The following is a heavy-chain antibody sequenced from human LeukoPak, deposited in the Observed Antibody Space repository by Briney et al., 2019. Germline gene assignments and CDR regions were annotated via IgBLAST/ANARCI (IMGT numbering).Heavy chain of an antibody. J-gene: IGHJ4*02. V-gene: IGHV3-23*01. CDR2: ISGSGGST. CDR3: TIRPTQWEPPRYYFDH. D-gene: IGHD1-26*01. CDR1: GFTFSSYA. Sequence: GGSLRLSCAASGFTFSSYAMSWVRQAPGKGLEWVSAISGSGGSTYYADSVKGRFTISRGNSKNTLYLQMNSLRAEDTAVYYCTIRPTQWEPPRYYFDHWGQGTLVTVSS.